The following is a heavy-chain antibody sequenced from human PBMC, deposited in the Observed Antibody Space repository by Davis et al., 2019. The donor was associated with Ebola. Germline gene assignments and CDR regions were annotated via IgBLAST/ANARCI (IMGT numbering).Heavy chain of an antibody. D-gene: IGHD6-6*01. CDR2: IFYTGSA. J-gene: IGHJ6*03. V-gene: IGHV4-59*01. CDR3: ARLYTSSSQSINYHYYYYMDV. CDR1: GGSMSKYY. Sequence: PSETLSLTCTVSGGSMSKYYWSWVRQTPGKGLESIGYIFYTGSANYNPSLKSRVFISIDTSKNQFSLKLTSVTASDTATYFCARLYTSSSQSINYHYYYYMDVWGKGTTVTVSS.